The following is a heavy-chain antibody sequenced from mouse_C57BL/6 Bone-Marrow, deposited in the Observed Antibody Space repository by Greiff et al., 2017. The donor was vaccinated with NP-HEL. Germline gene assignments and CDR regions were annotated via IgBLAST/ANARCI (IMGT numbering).Heavy chain of an antibody. CDR2: ISYDGSN. V-gene: IGHV3-6*01. D-gene: IGHD3-2*02. CDR1: GYSITSGYY. J-gene: IGHJ2*01. Sequence: VQLKQSGPGLVKPSQSLSLTCSVSGYSITSGYYWNWIRQLPGNQLEWMGYISYDGSNNYNPSIKNRISITRDTSKNQFFLQLNSVTTEDTATYYCARDSSGPYFDYWGQGTTLTVSS. CDR3: ARDSSGPYFDY.